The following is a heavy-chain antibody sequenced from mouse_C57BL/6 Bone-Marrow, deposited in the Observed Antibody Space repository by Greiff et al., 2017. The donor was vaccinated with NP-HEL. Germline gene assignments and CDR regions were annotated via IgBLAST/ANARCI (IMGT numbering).Heavy chain of an antibody. Sequence: QVQLKQPGAELVKPGASVKLSCKASGYTFTSYWMHWVKQRPGQGLEWIGMIHPNSGSTNYNEKFKSKATLTVDKSSSTAYMQLSSLTSEDSAVYYCAITVVEGMDYWGQGTSVTVSS. CDR3: AITVVEGMDY. CDR2: IHPNSGST. D-gene: IGHD1-1*01. CDR1: GYTFTSYW. V-gene: IGHV1-64*01. J-gene: IGHJ4*01.